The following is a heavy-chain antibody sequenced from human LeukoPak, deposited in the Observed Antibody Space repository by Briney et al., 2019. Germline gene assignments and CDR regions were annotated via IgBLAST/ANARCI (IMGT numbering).Heavy chain of an antibody. CDR3: AMVPAAMAYYYGMDG. J-gene: IGHJ6*02. CDR1: GYTFTGYY. D-gene: IGHD2-2*01. Sequence: GASVKVSCKASGYTFTGYYMHWVRQAPGQGLEWMGWINPNSGGTNYAQKFQGRVTMTRDTSISTAYMELSRLRSDDTAVYYCAMVPAAMAYYYGMDGWGQGTTVTVSS. CDR2: INPNSGGT. V-gene: IGHV1-2*02.